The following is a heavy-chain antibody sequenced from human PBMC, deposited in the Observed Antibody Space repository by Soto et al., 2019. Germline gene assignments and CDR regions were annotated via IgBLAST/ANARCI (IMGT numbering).Heavy chain of an antibody. J-gene: IGHJ4*02. V-gene: IGHV4-30-2*01. D-gene: IGHD6-19*01. CDR1: GGSISSGNFS. Sequence: SSETLSLTCTVSGGSISSGNFSWTWIRQPPGKGLEWIAYIFHTGSTFYNSSLKPRVSISVDRSKNQFSLKLKSVTETDTAVYYCARDFGSRTSGWYGLSHWGQGTLVTAPQ. CDR3: ARDFGSRTSGWYGLSH. CDR2: IFHTGST.